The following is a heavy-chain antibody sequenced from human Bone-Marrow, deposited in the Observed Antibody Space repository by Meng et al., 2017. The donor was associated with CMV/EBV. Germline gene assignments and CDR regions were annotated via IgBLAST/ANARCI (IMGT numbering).Heavy chain of an antibody. CDR3: ARAADAFDI. CDR1: GYIFTAYG. J-gene: IGHJ3*02. CDR2: ISANNGNT. V-gene: IGHV1-18*01. Sequence: ASVKVSCKASGYIFTAYGISWVRQGPGQGLEWMGWISANNGNTNYAQKVQGRVTMTTDTPTSTVYMELRSLRSDDTAVYYCARAADAFDIWGQGTMITVSS.